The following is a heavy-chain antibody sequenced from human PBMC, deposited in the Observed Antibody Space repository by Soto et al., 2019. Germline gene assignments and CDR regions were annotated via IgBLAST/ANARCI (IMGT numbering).Heavy chain of an antibody. J-gene: IGHJ5*02. Sequence: QVQLVQSGAEVKKPGSSVKVSCKESGGTFSSYAIAWVRQAPGQGLEWMGGIVPIFGVANYAHKFQGRVAITADEAPNTAYMELSSLRSDDTAVYYCAKAAQTRYNWNDLGNWFDPWGQGTLVTVSS. V-gene: IGHV1-69*01. CDR3: AKAAQTRYNWNDLGNWFDP. CDR2: IVPIFGVA. CDR1: GGTFSSYA. D-gene: IGHD1-1*01.